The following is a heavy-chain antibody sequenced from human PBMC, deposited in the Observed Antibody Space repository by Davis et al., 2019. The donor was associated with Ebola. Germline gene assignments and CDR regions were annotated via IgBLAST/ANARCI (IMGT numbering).Heavy chain of an antibody. V-gene: IGHV3-23*01. Sequence: GESLKISCAASGFTFSTYAMSWVRQAPGKGLEWVSAISAGGASTYYADSVKGRFTISRDNSKNTLYLQMNSLRAEDTAVYYCARYCHYTDCSYFDCWGQGTMVAVSS. J-gene: IGHJ4*02. D-gene: IGHD2-15*01. CDR2: ISAGGAST. CDR1: GFTFSTYA. CDR3: ARYCHYTDCSYFDC.